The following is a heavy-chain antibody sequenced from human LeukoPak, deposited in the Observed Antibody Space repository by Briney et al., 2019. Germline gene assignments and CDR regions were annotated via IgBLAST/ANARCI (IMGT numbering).Heavy chain of an antibody. Sequence: GGSLRLSCAASGFTFSSYSMNWVRQAPGKGLEWVSSSSSSSSYIYYADSVKGRFTISRDNSKNTLYLQMNSLRAEDTAVYSCAKDQGAAEAFDIWGQGTMVTVSS. CDR2: SSSSSSYI. J-gene: IGHJ3*02. CDR1: GFTFSSYS. CDR3: AKDQGAAEAFDI. V-gene: IGHV3-21*04. D-gene: IGHD6-13*01.